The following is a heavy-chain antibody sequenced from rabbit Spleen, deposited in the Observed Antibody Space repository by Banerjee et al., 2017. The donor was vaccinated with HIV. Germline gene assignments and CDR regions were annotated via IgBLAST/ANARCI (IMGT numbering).Heavy chain of an antibody. J-gene: IGHJ6*01. D-gene: IGHD8-1*01. V-gene: IGHV1S40*01. CDR1: GVSFSFNSY. CDR3: ARDSGSSFSSYGMDL. CDR2: IDSSSSDFT. Sequence: QSLEESGGDLVKPGASLTLTCTASGVSFSFNSYMCWVRQAPGKGPEWIACIDSSSSDFTYFASWAKGRFTISKTSSTTVTLQMTSLTAADTATYFCARDSGSSFSSYGMDLGGPGTLVTVS.